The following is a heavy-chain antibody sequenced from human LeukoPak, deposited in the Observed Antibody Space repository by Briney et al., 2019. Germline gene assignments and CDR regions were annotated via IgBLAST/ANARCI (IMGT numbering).Heavy chain of an antibody. CDR1: GYTFTSYD. CDR3: ARGDIVVLPAGIPHNWFDP. D-gene: IGHD2-2*02. Sequence: ASVKVSCKASGYTFTSYDINWVRQATGQGLEWMGWINPNSGGTNYAQKFQGRVTMTRDTSISTAYMELSRLRSDDTAVYYCARGDIVVLPAGIPHNWFDPWGQGTLVTVSS. J-gene: IGHJ5*02. V-gene: IGHV1-2*02. CDR2: INPNSGGT.